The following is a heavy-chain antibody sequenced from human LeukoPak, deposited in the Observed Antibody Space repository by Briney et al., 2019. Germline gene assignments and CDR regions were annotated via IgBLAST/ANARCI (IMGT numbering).Heavy chain of an antibody. V-gene: IGHV4-30-2*01. J-gene: IGHJ3*02. CDR2: IFHSGST. CDR1: GGSISSGGYS. D-gene: IGHD6-13*01. Sequence: SQTLSLTCAVSGGSISSGGYSWSWIRQPPGKGLEWIGYIFHSGSTYYNPSLKSRVTISVDRSKNQFSLKLSSVTAADTAVYYCAREAGIAAAGGAFDIWGQGTMVTVSS. CDR3: AREAGIAAAGGAFDI.